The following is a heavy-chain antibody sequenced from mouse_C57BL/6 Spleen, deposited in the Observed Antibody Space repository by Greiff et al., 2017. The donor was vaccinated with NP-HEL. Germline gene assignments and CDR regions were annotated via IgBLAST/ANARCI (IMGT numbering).Heavy chain of an antibody. Sequence: EVQLQQSGPELVKPGASVKISCKASGYTFINSYMNGVKQSHGKSLEWIGDINPNNGGTSYNQKFKGKATLTVDKSSSTAYMELRSLTSEDSAVYYCAITTVVARYAMDYWGQGTSVTVSS. V-gene: IGHV1-26*01. CDR2: INPNNGGT. CDR1: GYTFINSY. CDR3: AITTVVARYAMDY. D-gene: IGHD1-1*01. J-gene: IGHJ4*01.